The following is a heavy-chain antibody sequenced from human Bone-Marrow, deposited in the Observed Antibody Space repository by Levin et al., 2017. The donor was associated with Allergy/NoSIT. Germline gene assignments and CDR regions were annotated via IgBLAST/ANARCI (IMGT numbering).Heavy chain of an antibody. V-gene: IGHV3-30*18. Sequence: GGSLRLSCAASGFTFSSYGMHWVRQAPGKGLEWVAVISYDGSNKYYADSVKGRFTISRDNSKNTLYLQMNSLRAEDTAVYYCAKDHRPVYQLLTYYYYYGMDVWGQGTTVTVSS. CDR3: AKDHRPVYQLLTYYYYYGMDV. CDR2: ISYDGSNK. CDR1: GFTFSSYG. D-gene: IGHD2-2*01. J-gene: IGHJ6*02.